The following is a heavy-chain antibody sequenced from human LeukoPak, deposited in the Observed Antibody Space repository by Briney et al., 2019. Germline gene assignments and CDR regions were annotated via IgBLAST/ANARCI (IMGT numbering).Heavy chain of an antibody. CDR2: ISGSGGST. Sequence: HPGGSLRLSCAASGFTFSSYAMSWVRQAPGKGLEWVSAISGSGGSTYYADSVKGRFTISRDNSKNTLYLQMNSLRAEDTAVYFCAHRNTAMVRVDYWGQGTLVTVSS. J-gene: IGHJ4*02. V-gene: IGHV3-23*01. D-gene: IGHD5-18*01. CDR3: AHRNTAMVRVDY. CDR1: GFTFSSYA.